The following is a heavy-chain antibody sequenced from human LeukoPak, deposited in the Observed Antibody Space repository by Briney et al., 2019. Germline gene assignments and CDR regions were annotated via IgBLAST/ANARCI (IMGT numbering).Heavy chain of an antibody. CDR2: ISGTGGAT. V-gene: IGHV3-23*01. J-gene: IGHJ5*01. CDR3: VKDPRDTYGTNWFVS. Sequence: GGSLRLSCVASGFSFGNYAMSWVRQAPGKGLQWVSQISGTGGATWYAGFARDRFTISRDNSKKTLYLQMPGLRVEDTAMYYCVKDPRDTYGTNWFVSWGQGTLLIVSS. CDR1: GFSFGNYA. D-gene: IGHD2-21*01.